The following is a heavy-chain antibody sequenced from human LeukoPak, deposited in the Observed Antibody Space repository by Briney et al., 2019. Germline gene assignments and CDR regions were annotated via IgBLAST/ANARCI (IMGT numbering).Heavy chain of an antibody. D-gene: IGHD3-10*01. V-gene: IGHV3-7*01. J-gene: IGHJ4*02. CDR3: ARGSGGDFDY. Sequence: GGSLRLSCAASGFTFSNYWITWVRQAPGKGLEWVANIKQDGSEKYFVDSVKGRFTMSRDNAKNSLYLQMNSLRAEDTAVYYCARGSGGDFDYGGQGTLVTVSS. CDR2: IKQDGSEK. CDR1: GFTFSNYW.